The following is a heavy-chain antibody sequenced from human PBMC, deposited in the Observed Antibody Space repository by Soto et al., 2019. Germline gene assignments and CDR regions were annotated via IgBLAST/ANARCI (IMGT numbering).Heavy chain of an antibody. D-gene: IGHD3-16*02. CDR2: IYYSGST. CDR3: ARLYGLDAFDI. V-gene: IGHV4-59*01. CDR1: CGSIGSYY. Sequence: LETLSLTFTVLCGSIGSYYWSWILQPPGKGLEWIGYIYYSGSTNYNPSLKSRVTISVDTSKNQFSLKMSSVTAADTAVYYCARLYGLDAFDIWGQGTMVT. J-gene: IGHJ3*02.